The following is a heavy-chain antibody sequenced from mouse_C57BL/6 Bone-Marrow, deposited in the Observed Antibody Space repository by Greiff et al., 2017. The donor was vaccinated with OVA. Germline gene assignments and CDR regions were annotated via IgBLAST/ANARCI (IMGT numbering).Heavy chain of an antibody. CDR3: ARKDYYGNRFMDY. V-gene: IGHV1-76*01. CDR2: IYPGSGNT. Sequence: LVESGAELVRPGASVKLSCKASGYTFTDYYINWVKQRPGQGLEWIARIYPGSGNTYYNEKFKGKATLTAEKSSSTAYMQLSSLTSEDAAVYFGARKDYYGNRFMDYWGQGTSVTVSS. CDR1: GYTFTDYY. D-gene: IGHD1-1*01. J-gene: IGHJ4*01.